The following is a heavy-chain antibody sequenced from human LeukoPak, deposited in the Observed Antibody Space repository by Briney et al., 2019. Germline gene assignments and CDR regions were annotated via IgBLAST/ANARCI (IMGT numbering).Heavy chain of an antibody. V-gene: IGHV1-69*05. J-gene: IGHJ5*02. Sequence: SVKVSCKASGGTFSSYAISWVRQAPGQGLEWMGGIIPIFGTANYAQKFQGRVTITTDESTSTAYMELSSLRSEDTAVYYCARDIVVVPAAHWFDPWGQGTLVTVSS. CDR3: ARDIVVVPAAHWFDP. D-gene: IGHD2-2*01. CDR2: IIPIFGTA. CDR1: GGTFSSYA.